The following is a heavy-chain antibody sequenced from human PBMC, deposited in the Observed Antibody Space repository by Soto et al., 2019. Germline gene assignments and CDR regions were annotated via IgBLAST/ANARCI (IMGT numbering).Heavy chain of an antibody. J-gene: IGHJ6*02. CDR2: ISYDGSNK. Sequence: QVQLVESGGGVVQPGRSLRLSCAASGFTFSSYGMHWVRKAPGKGLEWVAVISYDGSNKYYADSVKGRFTISRDNSKNTLYLQMNSLRAEDTAVYYCAKDTGEDGMDVWGQGTTVTVSS. CDR1: GFTFSSYG. V-gene: IGHV3-30*18. CDR3: AKDTGEDGMDV. D-gene: IGHD3-10*01.